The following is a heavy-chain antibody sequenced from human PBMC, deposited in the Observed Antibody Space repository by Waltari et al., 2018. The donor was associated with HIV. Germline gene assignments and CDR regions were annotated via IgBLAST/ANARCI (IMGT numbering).Heavy chain of an antibody. CDR2: ISWNSGNI. V-gene: IGHV3-9*01. D-gene: IGHD5-12*01. Sequence: EVQLVESGGGLVQPGRSLRLSCAASGCTFDDYAMHWVRQAPGKGLEWVSGISWNSGNIGYADSVKGRFTISRENAKDSLYLQMNSLRPEDTALYYCAKDRGRWLQLRYFDYWGQGTLVTVSS. CDR1: GCTFDDYA. CDR3: AKDRGRWLQLRYFDY. J-gene: IGHJ4*02.